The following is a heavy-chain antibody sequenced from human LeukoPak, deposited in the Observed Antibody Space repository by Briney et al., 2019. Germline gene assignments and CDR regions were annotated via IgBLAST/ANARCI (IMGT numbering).Heavy chain of an antibody. CDR2: INHSGST. CDR1: GGSFSGYY. D-gene: IGHD1-26*01. Sequence: PSETLSLTCAVYGGSFSGYYWSWTRQPPGKGLEWIGEINHSGSTNYNPSLKSRVTISVDTSKNQFSLKLSSVTAADTAVYYCARNKDRGIDYYYGMDVWGQGTTVTVPS. V-gene: IGHV4-34*01. CDR3: ARNKDRGIDYYYGMDV. J-gene: IGHJ6*02.